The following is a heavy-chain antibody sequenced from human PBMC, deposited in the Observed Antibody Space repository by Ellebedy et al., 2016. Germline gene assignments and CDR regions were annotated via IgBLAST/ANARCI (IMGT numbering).Heavy chain of an antibody. J-gene: IGHJ4*02. CDR3: ARDGGFGELLYGDWGY. CDR1: GFTFSSYA. D-gene: IGHD3-10*01. CDR2: IGRGGSAI. V-gene: IGHV3-48*04. Sequence: GESLKISXAASGFTFSSYAMSWVRQAPGKGLEWVSYIGRGGSAIYYADSVKGRFTVSRDDAKNSLYLQMNSLRVDDTAVYYCARDGGFGELLYGDWGYWGQGTLVSVSS.